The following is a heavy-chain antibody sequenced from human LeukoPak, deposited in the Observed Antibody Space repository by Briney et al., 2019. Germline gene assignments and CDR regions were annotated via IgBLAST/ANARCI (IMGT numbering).Heavy chain of an antibody. Sequence: LSLICTVSGYSISSGYYWGWIRQPPGKGLEWVSAISDSGGSTYYADSVKGRFTISRDNSKNTLYLQMNSLRAEDTAVYYCAKDLMRAAPGTIFGYWGQGTLVTVSS. D-gene: IGHD3-3*01. CDR3: AKDLMRAAPGTIFGY. V-gene: IGHV3-23*01. CDR2: ISDSGGST. J-gene: IGHJ4*02. CDR1: GYSISSGYY.